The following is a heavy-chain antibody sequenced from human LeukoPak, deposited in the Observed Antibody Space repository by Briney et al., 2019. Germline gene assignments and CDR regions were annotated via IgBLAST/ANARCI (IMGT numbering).Heavy chain of an antibody. CDR3: ARIGLTTSNFDY. V-gene: IGHV3-23*01. Sequence: GGSLRLSCAPSGFTFSTYAMGWVRQAPGKGLEWVSSISANGAGAYYADSVRGRATISRDNSKNMLYLQMNSLRADDTAIYYCARIGLTTSNFDYWGQGTLVTVSS. CDR1: GFTFSTYA. J-gene: IGHJ4*02. CDR2: ISANGAGA. D-gene: IGHD3-3*01.